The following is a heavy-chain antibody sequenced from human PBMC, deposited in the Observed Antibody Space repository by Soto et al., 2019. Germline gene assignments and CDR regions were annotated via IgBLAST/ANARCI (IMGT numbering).Heavy chain of an antibody. CDR3: ARDLLLYCSGGSCYPFDGMDV. J-gene: IGHJ6*02. CDR1: GYTFTSYA. D-gene: IGHD2-15*01. Sequence: ASVKVSCKASGYTFTSYAIHWVRQAPGQRLEWMGWINAGNANTKYSQKFQGRVTNTRDTSASTAYMELSSLRYEDTAVYYCARDLLLYCSGGSCYPFDGMDVWGQGTTVTVSS. CDR2: INAGNANT. V-gene: IGHV1-3*01.